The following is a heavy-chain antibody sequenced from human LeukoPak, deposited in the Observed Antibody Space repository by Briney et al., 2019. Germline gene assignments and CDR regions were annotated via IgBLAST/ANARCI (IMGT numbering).Heavy chain of an antibody. CDR3: ANPCCNIPAARYYYYGMDV. Sequence: GGSLRLSCAASGFTFSSYAMHWVRQAPGKGLEWVAVISYDGSNKYYADSVKGRFTISRDNSKNTLYLQMNSLRAEDTAVYYCANPCCNIPAARYYYYGMDVRGQGTTVTVSS. J-gene: IGHJ6*02. V-gene: IGHV3-30*04. D-gene: IGHD2-2*01. CDR2: ISYDGSNK. CDR1: GFTFSSYA.